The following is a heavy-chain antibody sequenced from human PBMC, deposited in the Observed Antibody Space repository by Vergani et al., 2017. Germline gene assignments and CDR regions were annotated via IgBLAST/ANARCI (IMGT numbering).Heavy chain of an antibody. Sequence: EVQLLESGGGLVQPGGSLRLSCAASGFTFSSYAMSWVRQAPGKGLEWVSAISGSGGSTYYADSVKGRFTISRDNSKNTLYLQMNSLRAEDTAVYYCANFITGRLRVRGGDYWGQGTLVTVSS. CDR3: ANFITGRLRVRGGDY. CDR2: ISGSGGST. V-gene: IGHV3-23*01. CDR1: GFTFSSYA. J-gene: IGHJ4*02. D-gene: IGHD3-16*01.